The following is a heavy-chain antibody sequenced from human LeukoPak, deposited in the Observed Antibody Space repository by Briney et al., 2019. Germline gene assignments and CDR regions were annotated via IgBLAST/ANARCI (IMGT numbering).Heavy chain of an antibody. V-gene: IGHV4-59*01. CDR1: GGSISSYY. CDR3: ARDHGDYAHFQH. D-gene: IGHD4-17*01. CDR2: IYYSGGT. Sequence: SETLSLTCSVSGGSISSYYWSWIRQPPGKGLEWIGYIYYSGGTSYNPSLKSRVTISVDTSKNQFSLKLSSVTAADTAVYYCARDHGDYAHFQHWGQGTLVTVSS. J-gene: IGHJ1*01.